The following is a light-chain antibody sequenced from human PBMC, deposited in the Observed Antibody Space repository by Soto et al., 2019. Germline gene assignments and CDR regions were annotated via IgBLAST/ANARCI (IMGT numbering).Light chain of an antibody. CDR3: QQYNSYSIT. CDR2: KAS. J-gene: IGKJ5*01. Sequence: DIQMTQSPSTLSASVGDRITITCRASQSVTNWLAWYQQKPGKAPKLLIYKASTLESGVPSRFSGSGSGTEFALTISGLKSDDFATYYCQQYNSYSITFGQGTRLEIK. CDR1: QSVTNW. V-gene: IGKV1-5*03.